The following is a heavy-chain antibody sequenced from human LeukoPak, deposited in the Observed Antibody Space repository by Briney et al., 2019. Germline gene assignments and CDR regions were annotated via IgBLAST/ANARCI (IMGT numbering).Heavy chain of an antibody. Sequence: GGSLRLSCAASGFIFSSYWMSWVRQAPGKGLEWVAYMNQDGAKKSYVDSVKGRFTISRDNAKSSLSLQMDSLRAEDTAVYYCTRGTNNDYWGQGTLVTVSS. CDR2: MNQDGAKK. J-gene: IGHJ4*02. V-gene: IGHV3-7*01. CDR3: TRGTNNDY. CDR1: GFIFSSYW.